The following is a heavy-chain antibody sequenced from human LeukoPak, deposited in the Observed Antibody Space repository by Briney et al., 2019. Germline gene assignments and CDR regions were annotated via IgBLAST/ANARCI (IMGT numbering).Heavy chain of an antibody. CDR2: MNPNSGNT. CDR1: GYTFTSYD. Sequence: ASVKVSCKASGYTFTSYDINWVRQATGQGLEWMGWMNPNSGNTGYAQKFQGRVTITRNTSISTAYMELSGLRSEDTAVYYCARRYSSSWYSFDPWGQGTLVTVSS. CDR3: ARRYSSSWYSFDP. D-gene: IGHD6-13*01. J-gene: IGHJ5*02. V-gene: IGHV1-8*03.